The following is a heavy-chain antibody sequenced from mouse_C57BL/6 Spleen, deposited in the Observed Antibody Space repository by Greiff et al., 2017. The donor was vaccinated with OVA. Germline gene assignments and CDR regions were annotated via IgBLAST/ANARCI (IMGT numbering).Heavy chain of an antibody. CDR1: GYSITSGYY. J-gene: IGHJ4*01. CDR3: ARVDGYYPYYAMDY. CDR2: ISYDGSN. D-gene: IGHD2-3*01. V-gene: IGHV3-6*01. Sequence: EVHLVESGPGLVKPSQSLSLTCSVTGYSITSGYYWNWIRQFPGNKLEWMGYISYDGSNNYNPSLKNRISITRDTSKNQFFLKLNSVTTEDTATYYCARVDGYYPYYAMDYWGQGTSVTVSS.